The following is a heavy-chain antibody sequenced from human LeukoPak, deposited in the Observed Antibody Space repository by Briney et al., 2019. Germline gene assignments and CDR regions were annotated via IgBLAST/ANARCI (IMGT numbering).Heavy chain of an antibody. CDR3: AKVLGAADVFRGYCDH. D-gene: IGHD3-16*01. J-gene: IGHJ4*02. CDR2: ISDSGGST. Sequence: GGSLRLSCAASGFTFSSYGMSWVRQAPGKGLEWVSGISDSGGSTYYVDSVKGRFTISRDNSKNTLYLQMNSLRADDTARYYCAKVLGAADVFRGYCDHWGQGTLVTVSS. CDR1: GFTFSSYG. V-gene: IGHV3-23*01.